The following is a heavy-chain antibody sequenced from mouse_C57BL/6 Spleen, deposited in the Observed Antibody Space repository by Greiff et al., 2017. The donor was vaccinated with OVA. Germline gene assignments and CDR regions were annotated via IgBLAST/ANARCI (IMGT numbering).Heavy chain of an antibody. Sequence: EVKVVESGGGLVQPGGSLSLSCAASGFTFTDYYMSWVRQPPGKALEWLGFIRNKANGYTTEYSASVKGRFTISRDNSQSILYLQMNALRAEDSATYYCARYRRGPYYFDYWGQGTTLTVSS. CDR3: ARYRRGPYYFDY. J-gene: IGHJ2*01. V-gene: IGHV7-3*01. CDR1: GFTFTDYY. CDR2: IRNKANGYTT.